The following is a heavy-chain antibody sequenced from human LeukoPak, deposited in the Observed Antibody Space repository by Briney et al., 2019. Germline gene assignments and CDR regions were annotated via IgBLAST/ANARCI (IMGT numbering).Heavy chain of an antibody. D-gene: IGHD2-15*01. CDR2: IDPSDSYT. CDR3: ATYCSGGSCYRNVFDY. V-gene: IGHV5-10-1*01. J-gene: IGHJ4*02. Sequence: GESLKISCKGSGYSFTSYWISWVRQMPGKGLEWMGRIDPSDSYTNYSPSFQGYVTISADKSISTAYLQWSSLKASDTAMYYCATYCSGGSCYRNVFDYWGQGTLVTVSS. CDR1: GYSFTSYW.